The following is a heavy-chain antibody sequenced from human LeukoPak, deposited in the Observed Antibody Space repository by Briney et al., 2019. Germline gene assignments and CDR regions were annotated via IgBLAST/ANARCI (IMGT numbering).Heavy chain of an antibody. CDR3: GRVVPTGRAFDN. J-gene: IGHJ3*02. V-gene: IGHV4-59*11. D-gene: IGHD2-2*01. CDR1: GGSLNFHY. Sequence: PSETLPLTCSVSGGSLNFHYWTWIRQPPGKGLEYIGDIYYNGGTAYAPSLKSRVIMSLDTTKNQVSLRLDSVTAADTAVYYCGRVVPTGRAFDNWGHGTLVTVSS. CDR2: IYYNGGT.